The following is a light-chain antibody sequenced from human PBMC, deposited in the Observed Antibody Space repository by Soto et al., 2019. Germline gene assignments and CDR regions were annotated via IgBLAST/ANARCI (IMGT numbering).Light chain of an antibody. J-gene: IGKJ2*01. CDR2: GAS. CDR3: QQYDKWPHT. CDR1: ESVSIS. V-gene: IGKV3D-15*01. Sequence: EIVMTQSPATLSVSPGEGATLSCRASESVSISLAWYQHKPGQPPRLLIHGASTRASGIPPRFSGSGSGTEFTLTISSLQSEDSAVYYCQQYDKWPHTFGLGTRLEIK.